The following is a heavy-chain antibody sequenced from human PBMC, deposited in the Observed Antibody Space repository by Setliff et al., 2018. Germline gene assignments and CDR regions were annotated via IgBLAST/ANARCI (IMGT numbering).Heavy chain of an antibody. CDR1: SYSISRGYY. J-gene: IGHJ4*02. D-gene: IGHD5-12*01. CDR2: IYRGGTI. Sequence: SETLSLTCDVSSYSISRGYYWGWVRQAPGKGLEFIGSIYRGGTIVYNPSLERRVTISADTSKNQFSLTLTSVAAADTAVYYCARAPPPWLQSLGGDYWGQGTLVTVA. V-gene: IGHV4-38-2*01. CDR3: ARAPPPWLQSLGGDY.